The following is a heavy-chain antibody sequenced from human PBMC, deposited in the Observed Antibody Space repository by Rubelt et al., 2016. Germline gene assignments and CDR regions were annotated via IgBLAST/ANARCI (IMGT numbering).Heavy chain of an antibody. J-gene: IGHJ4*02. CDR2: ISAYNGNT. V-gene: IGHV1-18*01. Sequence: QVQVIQSGAAVKKPGASVKVSCKVSGYSLTELSIHWVRQAAGKGLEWMGWISAYNGNTNYAQKLQGRVTVTTDTSTSTAYMALRSLRSDDTAVYYCARGQQQVDYWGQGTLVTVSS. CDR1: GYSLTELS. D-gene: IGHD6-13*01. CDR3: ARGQQQVDY.